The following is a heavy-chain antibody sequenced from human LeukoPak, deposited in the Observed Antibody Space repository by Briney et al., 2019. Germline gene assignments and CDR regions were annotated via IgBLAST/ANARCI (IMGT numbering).Heavy chain of an antibody. V-gene: IGHV3-9*01. CDR3: AKDLRGHIVVVTATSGVAFDY. J-gene: IGHJ4*02. CDR2: ISWNSGSI. CDR1: GFTFDDYA. D-gene: IGHD2-21*02. Sequence: PGGSLRLSCAAPGFTFDDYAMHWVRQAPGKGLEWVSGISWNSGSIGYADSVKGRFTISRDNAKNSLYLQMNSLRAEDTALYYCAKDLRGHIVVVTATSGVAFDYWGQGTLVTVSS.